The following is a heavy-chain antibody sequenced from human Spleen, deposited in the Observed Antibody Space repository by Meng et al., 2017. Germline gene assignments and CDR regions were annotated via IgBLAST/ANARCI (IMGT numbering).Heavy chain of an antibody. CDR2: ICGDST. Sequence: GESLKISCAASGFTVTSNEMSWVRQAPGKGLEWVSSICGDSTYYADSGKGRVTVSRDNSKNTLHLQMNSLRAEDTAVYYCARDEDISAAGKLFGDYWGQGTLVTVSS. D-gene: IGHD6-25*01. V-gene: IGHV3-38-3*01. CDR3: ARDEDISAAGKLFGDY. CDR1: GFTVTSNE. J-gene: IGHJ4*02.